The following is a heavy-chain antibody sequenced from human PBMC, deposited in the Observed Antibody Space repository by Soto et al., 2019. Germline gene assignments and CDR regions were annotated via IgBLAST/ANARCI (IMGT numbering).Heavy chain of an antibody. CDR3: ANGLLRSRGEYYDY. Sequence: QVQLVQSGAEVKKPGSSVKVSCKASGGTFSSYAISWVRQAPGQGLEWMGGIDTSNYDTTYAQEFQGRITLTTDTSTSTVYMELRSLRSDDTAVYYCANGLLRSRGEYYDYWGQGTLVTVSS. D-gene: IGHD3-10*01. CDR2: IDTSNYDT. CDR1: GGTFSSYA. J-gene: IGHJ4*02. V-gene: IGHV1-18*01.